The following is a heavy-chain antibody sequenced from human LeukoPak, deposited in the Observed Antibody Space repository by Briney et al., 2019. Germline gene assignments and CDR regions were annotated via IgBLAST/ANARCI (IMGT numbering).Heavy chain of an antibody. CDR3: ARDSYYYDSSGSYVLYYFDY. Sequence: SETLSLTCTVSGGSISSHYWSWIRQPAGKGLEWIGHIYTSGSTDYNPSLKSRVTMSVDTSKNQFSLKLSSVTAADTAVYYCARDSYYYDSSGSYVLYYFDYWGQGTLVTVSS. D-gene: IGHD3-22*01. CDR2: IYTSGST. CDR1: GGSISSHY. V-gene: IGHV4-4*07. J-gene: IGHJ4*02.